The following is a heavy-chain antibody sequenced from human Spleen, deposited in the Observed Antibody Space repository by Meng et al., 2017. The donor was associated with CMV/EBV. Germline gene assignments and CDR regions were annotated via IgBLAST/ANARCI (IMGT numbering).Heavy chain of an antibody. CDR1: GGSISSSSYY. D-gene: IGHD6-13*01. CDR2: IYYSGST. J-gene: IGHJ4*02. CDR3: ARELGAAARSY. V-gene: IGHV4-39*07. Sequence: QLQLQESGPVLVKPSETLSLTCTVSGGSISSSSYYWGWIRQPPGKGLEWIGSIYYSGSTYYNPSLKSRVTISVDTSKNQFSLKLSSVTAADTAVYYCARELGAAARSYWGQGTLVTVSS.